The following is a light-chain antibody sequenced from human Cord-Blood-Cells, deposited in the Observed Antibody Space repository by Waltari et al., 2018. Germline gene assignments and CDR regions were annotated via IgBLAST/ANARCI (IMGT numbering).Light chain of an antibody. V-gene: IGKV4-1*01. CDR3: QQYYSTPFT. CDR1: QSVLYRSNNKNY. J-gene: IGKJ3*01. CDR2: WAS. Sequence: DIVMTQSPDSLAVSLGERATINCKSSQSVLYRSNNKNYLAWYQQKPGQPPKLLIYWASTRESGVPDRFSGSGSGTDFTLTISSLQAEDEAVYYCQQYYSTPFTFGPGTKVDIK.